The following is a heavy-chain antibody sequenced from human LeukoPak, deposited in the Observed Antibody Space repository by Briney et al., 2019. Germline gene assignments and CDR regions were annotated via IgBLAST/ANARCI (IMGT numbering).Heavy chain of an antibody. CDR2: ISNDGSNE. D-gene: IGHD6-19*01. J-gene: IGHJ4*02. Sequence: GGSLRLSCAASGFTFNNYGMHWVRRAPGKGLEWVAVISNDGSNEYYADSVKGRFTISRDNSKNTLYLQMNSLRAEDTAVYYCAKGDSAGSGWEIDYWGQGTLVTVSS. CDR1: GFTFNNYG. V-gene: IGHV3-30*18. CDR3: AKGDSAGSGWEIDY.